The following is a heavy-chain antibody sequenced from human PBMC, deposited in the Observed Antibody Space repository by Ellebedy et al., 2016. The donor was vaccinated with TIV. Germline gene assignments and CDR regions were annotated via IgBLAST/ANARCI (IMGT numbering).Heavy chain of an antibody. CDR2: IHYSGST. CDR3: ARGSGSYLH. Sequence: MPSETLSLTCTVSGGSITTYFWSWIRQPPGKGLEWIGYIHYSGSTNSNPSLKSRVTISVDTSKNHFSLKLSSVTAADTAVYYCARGSGSYLHWGQGTLVTVSS. V-gene: IGHV4-59*01. CDR1: GGSITTYF. D-gene: IGHD1-26*01. J-gene: IGHJ4*02.